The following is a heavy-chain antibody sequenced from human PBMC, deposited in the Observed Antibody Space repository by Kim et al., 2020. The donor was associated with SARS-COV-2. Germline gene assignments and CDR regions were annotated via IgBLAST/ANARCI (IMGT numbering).Heavy chain of an antibody. Sequence: GGSLRLSCAASGFTFSSYAMSWVRQAPGKGLEWVSAISGSGGSTYYADSVTGRFTISRDNSKNTLYLQMNSLRAEDTAVYYCAKDKRDYYYDSSGYREAEDAFDIWGQGTMVTVSS. J-gene: IGHJ3*02. V-gene: IGHV3-23*01. CDR2: ISGSGGST. D-gene: IGHD3-22*01. CDR1: GFTFSSYA. CDR3: AKDKRDYYYDSSGYREAEDAFDI.